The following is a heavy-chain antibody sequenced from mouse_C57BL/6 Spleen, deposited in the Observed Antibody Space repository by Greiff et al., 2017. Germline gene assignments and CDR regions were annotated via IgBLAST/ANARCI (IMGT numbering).Heavy chain of an antibody. J-gene: IGHJ1*03. CDR3: ARSLITTVVATGYCEV. Sequence: QVQLQQPGAELVKPGASVKMSCKASGFTFTSYWITWVKQRPGQGLEWIGDIYPGSGRTNYTEKFKSKATLTVAPSASTAYMQLNILTSEDSAVYYCARSLITTVVATGYCEVWGTGTTVTFSS. CDR2: IYPGSGRT. D-gene: IGHD1-1*01. V-gene: IGHV1-55*01. CDR1: GFTFTSYW.